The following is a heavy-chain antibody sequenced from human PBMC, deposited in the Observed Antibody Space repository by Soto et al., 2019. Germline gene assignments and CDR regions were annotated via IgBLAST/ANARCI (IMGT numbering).Heavy chain of an antibody. CDR1: GASISSENY. V-gene: IGHV4-4*02. CDR3: ASAGWYRLNS. Sequence: PSETLSLTCAVSGASISSENYWTWVRQPPGKGLEWIGEIYHTGSTKCNPSLKSRVTLSVDESKNEFSLKLTSVTAADTAKYYCASAGWYRLNSWGPGTLVTVSS. CDR2: IYHTGST. J-gene: IGHJ4*02. D-gene: IGHD6-19*01.